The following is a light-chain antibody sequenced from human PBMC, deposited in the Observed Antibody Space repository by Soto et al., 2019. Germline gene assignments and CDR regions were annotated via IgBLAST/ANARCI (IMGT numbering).Light chain of an antibody. CDR2: RNN. Sequence: QSVLTQTPSASGTPGQRVTISCSGSSSNIGSNYVYWYQQLPGTAPNLLIHRNNQRPSSVPDRFSGSKSGTSASLAITGLRSQDGAECYYAAWEDSMSGREVFGTGTKLTVL. CDR1: SSNIGSNY. J-gene: IGLJ1*01. CDR3: AAWEDSMSGREV. V-gene: IGLV1-47*01.